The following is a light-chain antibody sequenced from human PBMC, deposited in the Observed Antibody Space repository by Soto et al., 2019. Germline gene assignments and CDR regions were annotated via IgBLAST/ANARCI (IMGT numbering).Light chain of an antibody. CDR3: QQRSNWPT. CDR2: DAS. Sequence: IVLTQSPSTLSLSPGERATLSCRASQSVSSYLAWYQHKPGQAPRLLIYDASSRATDIPARFSGSGSGTDFTLTISSLEPEDFAVYYCQQRSNWPTFGGGTKVDIK. J-gene: IGKJ4*01. V-gene: IGKV3-11*01. CDR1: QSVSSY.